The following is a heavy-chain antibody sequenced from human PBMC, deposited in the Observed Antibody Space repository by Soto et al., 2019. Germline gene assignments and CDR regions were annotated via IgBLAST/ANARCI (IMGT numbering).Heavy chain of an antibody. Sequence: SGPTLVNPTQTLTLTCTFSGFSLNTGGVGVGWIRQPPGKALEWLALIYWNDDQRYSPSLKSRLTITKDTSRNQVVLTMTNMDPVDTATYYCARMGDSSGCFDYWGQGTLVTVS. D-gene: IGHD3-22*01. CDR3: ARMGDSSGCFDY. CDR2: IYWNDDQ. CDR1: GFSLNTGGVG. J-gene: IGHJ4*02. V-gene: IGHV2-5*01.